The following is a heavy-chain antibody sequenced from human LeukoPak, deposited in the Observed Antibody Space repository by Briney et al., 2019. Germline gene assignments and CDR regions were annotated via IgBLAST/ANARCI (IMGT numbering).Heavy chain of an antibody. CDR3: ARGSIGTTVPLDY. CDR1: GFTFDDYG. V-gene: IGHV3-20*01. J-gene: IGHJ4*02. CDR2: INWNGGST. Sequence: GGSLRLSCAASGFTFDDYGMSWVRQAPGKGLGWGSGINWNGGSTGYADSVKGRFTISRDNAKNSLYLQMNSLRAEDTALYHCARGSIGTTVPLDYWGQGTLVTVSS. D-gene: IGHD4-17*01.